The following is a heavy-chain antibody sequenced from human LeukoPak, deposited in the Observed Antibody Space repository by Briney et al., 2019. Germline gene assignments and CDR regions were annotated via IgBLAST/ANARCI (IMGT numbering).Heavy chain of an antibody. CDR2: IYYSGST. CDR1: GGSISSYY. D-gene: IGHD3-3*01. V-gene: IGHV4-59*01. CDR3: ARDNAGLTYYDFWSGKPTPGVIDY. Sequence: SETLSLTCTVSGGSISSYYWSWIRQPPGKGLEWIGYIYYSGSTNYNPSLKSRLIMSLDTSKNHFSLKLNSVTAADTAVYYCARDNAGLTYYDFWSGKPTPGVIDYWGQGTLVTVSS. J-gene: IGHJ4*02.